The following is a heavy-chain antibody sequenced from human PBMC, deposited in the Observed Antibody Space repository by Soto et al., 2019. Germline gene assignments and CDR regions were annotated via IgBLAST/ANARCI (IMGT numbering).Heavy chain of an antibody. V-gene: IGHV4-59*01. Sequence: PSETLSLTCTVSGGSISGYYWIWIRQPPGKGLEWIGYISYGGSTDYNPSLKSRVTMSVDTSNNQFSLKLSSVTAADTAVYYCARDQTGSPNFDRAFDVWGQGTMVTVSS. CDR1: GGSISGYY. CDR3: ARDQTGSPNFDRAFDV. J-gene: IGHJ3*01. D-gene: IGHD3-9*01. CDR2: ISYGGST.